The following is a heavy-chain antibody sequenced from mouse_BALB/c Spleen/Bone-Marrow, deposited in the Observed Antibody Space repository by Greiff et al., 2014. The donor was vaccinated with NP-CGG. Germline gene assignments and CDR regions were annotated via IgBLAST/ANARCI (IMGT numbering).Heavy chain of an antibody. CDR2: IDPANGNT. V-gene: IGHV14-3*02. CDR1: GFNIKDTY. Sequence: VQLQQSGAELVKPGASVKLSCTASGFNIKDTYMHWVKQRPEQGLEWIGRIDPANGNTKYDPYFQGKSTISADTSSNTVYLQHISLNSEDTAVYYSARGSDAFAYWGQGTLVTVSA. CDR3: ARGSDAFAY. J-gene: IGHJ3*01.